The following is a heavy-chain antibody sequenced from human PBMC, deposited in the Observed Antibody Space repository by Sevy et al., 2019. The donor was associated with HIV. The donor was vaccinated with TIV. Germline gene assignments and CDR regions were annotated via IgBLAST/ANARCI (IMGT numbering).Heavy chain of an antibody. CDR1: GFTFSSYS. V-gene: IGHV3-48*02. CDR2: ISSSSSSI. Sequence: GGSLRLSCAASGFTFSSYSMNWVRQAPGKGLEWVSYISSSSSSIYYADSVNGRFTISRDNAKNSLYLQMNSLRDEDTAVYYCARGENGGWYGDAFDIWGQWTMVTVSS. CDR3: ARGENGGWYGDAFDI. J-gene: IGHJ3*02. D-gene: IGHD6-19*01.